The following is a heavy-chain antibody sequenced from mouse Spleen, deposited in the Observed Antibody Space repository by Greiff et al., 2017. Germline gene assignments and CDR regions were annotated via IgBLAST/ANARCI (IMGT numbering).Heavy chain of an antibody. CDR1: GFTFSSYA. Sequence: EVKLMESGGGLVKPGGSLKLSCAASGFTFSSYAMSWVRQTPEKRLEWVATISSGGSYTYYPDSVKGRFTISRDNAKNTLYLQMSSLRSEDTAMYYCARRDYYGSSYVFDYWGQGTTLTVSS. J-gene: IGHJ2*01. CDR3: ARRDYYGSSYVFDY. V-gene: IGHV5-9-1*01. D-gene: IGHD1-1*01. CDR2: ISSGGSYT.